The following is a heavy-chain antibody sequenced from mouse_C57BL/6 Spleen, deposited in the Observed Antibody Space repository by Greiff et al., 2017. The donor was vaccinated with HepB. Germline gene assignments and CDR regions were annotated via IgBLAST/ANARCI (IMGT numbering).Heavy chain of an antibody. D-gene: IGHD2-4*01. V-gene: IGHV1-18*01. Sequence: VQLQQSGPELVKPGASVKIPCKASGYTFTDYNMDWVKQSQGKSLEWIGDINPNNGGTIYNQKFKGKATLTVDKSSSTAYMELRSLTSEDTAVYYCARFPRLYYDYDAWFAYWGQGTLVTVSA. CDR2: INPNNGGT. CDR1: GYTFTDYN. CDR3: ARFPRLYYDYDAWFAY. J-gene: IGHJ3*01.